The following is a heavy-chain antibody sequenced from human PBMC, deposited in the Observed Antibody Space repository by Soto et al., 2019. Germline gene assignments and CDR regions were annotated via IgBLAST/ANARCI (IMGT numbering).Heavy chain of an antibody. CDR3: ARDQFLDAFDI. D-gene: IGHD2-21*01. CDR2: ISNDGSNK. Sequence: QVQLVESGGGVVQPGRSLRLSCAASGFIFSSYSMHWVRQAPGKGLEWVAMISNDGSNKDYVDSVKGRFTISRDNSNNTLSLQMNSLRAEDTAVYYCARDQFLDAFDIWGQGTMVTVYS. V-gene: IGHV3-30-3*01. J-gene: IGHJ3*02. CDR1: GFIFSSYS.